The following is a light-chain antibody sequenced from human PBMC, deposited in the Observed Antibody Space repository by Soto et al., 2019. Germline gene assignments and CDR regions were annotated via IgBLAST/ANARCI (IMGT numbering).Light chain of an antibody. CDR2: DAP. Sequence: DIQMTQSPSTLSASVGDRVTITCRASQSVNYWLAWYQQKPGMAPKPLIHDAPSLESGVPSRFSGSGSGTEFTLTISSLQPDDSATYYCQQYGFSFGPGTKVEIK. CDR1: QSVNYW. V-gene: IGKV1-5*01. J-gene: IGKJ3*01. CDR3: QQYGFS.